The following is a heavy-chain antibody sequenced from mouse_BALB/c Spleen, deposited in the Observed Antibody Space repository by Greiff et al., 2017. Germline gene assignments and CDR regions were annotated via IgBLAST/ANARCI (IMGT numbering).Heavy chain of an antibody. CDR2: INPSTGYT. CDR1: GYTFTSYW. CDR3: ARGAWFAY. J-gene: IGHJ3*01. V-gene: IGHV1-7*01. Sequence: QVQLQQPGAELVKPGASVKLSCKASGYTFTSYWMHWVKQRPGQGLEWIGYINPSTGYTEYNQKFKDKATLTADKSSSTAYMQLSSLTSEDSAVYYCARGAWFAYWGQGTLVTVSA.